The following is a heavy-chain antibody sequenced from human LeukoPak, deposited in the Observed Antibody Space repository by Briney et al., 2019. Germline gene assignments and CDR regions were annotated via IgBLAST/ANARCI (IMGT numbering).Heavy chain of an antibody. CDR1: GFTFTTYG. D-gene: IGHD1-26*01. V-gene: IGHV3-21*04. J-gene: IGHJ6*03. Sequence: GGSLRLSCSASGFTFTTYGMNWVRQAPGKGLEWVSSISSSSSYIYYADSVKGRFTISRDNSKNTLYLQMNSLRAEDTAVYYCAKDHSGSPTFGYYYYMDVWGKGTTVTVSS. CDR2: ISSSSSYI. CDR3: AKDHSGSPTFGYYYYMDV.